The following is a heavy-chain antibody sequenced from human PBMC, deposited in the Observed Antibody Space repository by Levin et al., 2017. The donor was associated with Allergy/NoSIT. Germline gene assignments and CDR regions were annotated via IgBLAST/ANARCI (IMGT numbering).Heavy chain of an antibody. CDR3: ARFPLTYQQLENPPKDFYYGLDV. CDR2: IDPFSGDT. D-gene: IGHD2-2*01. V-gene: IGHV1-2*02. CDR1: GYTFTGYY. Sequence: GGSLRLSCKASGYTFTGYYLHWVRQAPGQGLEWMGWIDPFSGDTNYAQKFQGKVTMTRDTMNTAYLELSRLRSDDTAVYYCARFPLTYQQLENPPKDFYYGLDVWSQGTAVIVS. J-gene: IGHJ6*02.